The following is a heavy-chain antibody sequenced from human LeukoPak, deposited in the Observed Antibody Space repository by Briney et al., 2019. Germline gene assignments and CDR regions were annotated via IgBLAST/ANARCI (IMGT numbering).Heavy chain of an antibody. D-gene: IGHD5-18*01. J-gene: IGHJ6*03. CDR2: MNPNSGNT. V-gene: IGHV1-8*03. Sequence: ASVKVSCKASGYAFTSYDINWVRQATGQGLEWMGWMNPNSGNTGYAQKFQGRVTITRNTSISTAYMELSSLRSEDTAVYYCARAGYSYGEGSDYYYYYMDVWGKGTTVTVSS. CDR1: GYAFTSYD. CDR3: ARAGYSYGEGSDYYYYYMDV.